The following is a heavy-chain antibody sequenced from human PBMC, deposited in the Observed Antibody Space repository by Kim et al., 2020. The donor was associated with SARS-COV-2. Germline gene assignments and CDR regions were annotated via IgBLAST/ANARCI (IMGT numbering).Heavy chain of an antibody. Sequence: SETLSLTCTVSGGSISSYYWSWIWQPPGKGLEWIGYIYYSGSTNYNPSLKSRVTISVDTSKNQFSLKLSSVTAADTAVYYCARQLIYCSSTSCYDNYYYYGMDVWGQGTTVTVSS. V-gene: IGHV4-59*08. J-gene: IGHJ6*02. CDR1: GGSISSYY. CDR2: IYYSGST. CDR3: ARQLIYCSSTSCYDNYYYYGMDV. D-gene: IGHD2-2*01.